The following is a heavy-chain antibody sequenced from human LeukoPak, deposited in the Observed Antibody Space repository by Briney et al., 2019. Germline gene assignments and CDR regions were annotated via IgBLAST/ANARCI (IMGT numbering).Heavy chain of an antibody. J-gene: IGHJ4*02. D-gene: IGHD3-3*01. CDR2: ISSSGSTI. Sequence: GGSLRLSCAASGFSFSNYGMNWVRRAPGEGLEWLSYISSSGSTIYYADSVKGRFTISRDNAKNSLYLQMNSLRAEDTAVYYCARDRGIFEAFDYWGQGTLVTVSS. V-gene: IGHV3-48*04. CDR1: GFSFSNYG. CDR3: ARDRGIFEAFDY.